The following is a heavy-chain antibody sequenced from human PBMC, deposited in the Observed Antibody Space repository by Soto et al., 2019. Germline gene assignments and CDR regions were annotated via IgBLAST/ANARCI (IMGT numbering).Heavy chain of an antibody. D-gene: IGHD3-10*01. CDR2: ISDYHGNT. J-gene: IGHJ6*02. CDR1: GYTFSSYG. Sequence: QVQLVQSGAEVKRAGASVKVSCKASGYTFSSYGLSWVRQAPGQGLEWMGWISDYHGNTHYAQKFQGRVIMTTDTSTVTAYMELSSLRSADTAVYFCAREGYYSGSGTYSPPRYYGMDVWGQGTTVTVSS. V-gene: IGHV1-18*01. CDR3: AREGYYSGSGTYSPPRYYGMDV.